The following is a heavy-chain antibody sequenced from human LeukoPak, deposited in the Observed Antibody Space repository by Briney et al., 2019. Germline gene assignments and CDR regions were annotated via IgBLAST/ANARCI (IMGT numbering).Heavy chain of an antibody. CDR3: ARVDPIPHSSARWFDP. V-gene: IGHV1-18*01. Sequence: ASVKVSCKASGYTFTSYGISWVRQAPGQGLEWMGWISAYNGNTNYAQKLQGRVTMTTDTSTSTAYMKLRSLRSDDTAVYYCARVDPIPHSSARWFDPWGQGTLVTVSS. CDR2: ISAYNGNT. J-gene: IGHJ5*02. CDR1: GYTFTSYG. D-gene: IGHD6-25*01.